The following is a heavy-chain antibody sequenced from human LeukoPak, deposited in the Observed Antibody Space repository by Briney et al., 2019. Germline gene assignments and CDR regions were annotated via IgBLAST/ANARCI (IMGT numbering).Heavy chain of an antibody. CDR1: GGSFSGYY. D-gene: IGHD3-3*01. V-gene: IGHV4-34*01. J-gene: IGHJ6*04. Sequence: SETLSLTCAVYGGSFSGYYWSWIRQPPGKGLEWIGEINHSGSTNYNPSLKSRVTISVDTSKNQFSLKLSSVTAADTAVYYCARGGGPPKPPRVYGMDVWGKGTTVTVSS. CDR2: INHSGST. CDR3: ARGGGPPKPPRVYGMDV.